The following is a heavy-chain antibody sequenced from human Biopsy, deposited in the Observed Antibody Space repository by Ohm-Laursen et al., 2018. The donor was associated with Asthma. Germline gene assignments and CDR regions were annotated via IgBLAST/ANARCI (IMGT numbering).Heavy chain of an antibody. CDR2: IHYSGST. J-gene: IGHJ5*02. CDR3: ARASVAASSNWFDP. Sequence: SQTLSLTWTVSGASIKTDDHYWSWLRQPPGKGLEWFGFIHYSGSTSYNPSLKGGVTISVDTSKNQFSLKLSPVTAADTAVYYCARASVAASSNWFDPWGQGTLVTVSS. CDR1: GASIKTDDHY. D-gene: IGHD6-19*01. V-gene: IGHV4-30-4*01.